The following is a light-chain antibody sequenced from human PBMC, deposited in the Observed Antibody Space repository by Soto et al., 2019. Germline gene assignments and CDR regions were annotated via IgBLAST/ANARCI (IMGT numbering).Light chain of an antibody. CDR2: DAY. V-gene: IGKV3-11*01. J-gene: IGKJ5*01. CDR1: QSFRGL. CDR3: QQRHMWPIT. Sequence: VLTQSPVTLSLSPGERATLSCRASQSFRGLLAWYQQKPGQAPRLLIYDAYNMATGIPPRFSGSGSGTDFSLTNSSLDPEDSAVSVCQQRHMWPITFGQGTRLEIK.